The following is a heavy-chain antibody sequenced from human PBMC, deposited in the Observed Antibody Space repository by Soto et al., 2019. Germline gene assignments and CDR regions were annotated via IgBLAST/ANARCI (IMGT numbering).Heavy chain of an antibody. CDR3: AKVLGAAVTPDAFDI. J-gene: IGHJ3*02. Sequence: QVQLVESGGGVVPPGRSLRLSCAASGFTFSSYGMHWVRQAPGKGLEWVAVISYDGSNKYYADSVKGRFTISRDNSKNTRYLQMNSLRAEDTAVYYCAKVLGAAVTPDAFDIWGQGTMVTVSS. V-gene: IGHV3-30*18. CDR2: ISYDGSNK. CDR1: GFTFSSYG. D-gene: IGHD4-17*01.